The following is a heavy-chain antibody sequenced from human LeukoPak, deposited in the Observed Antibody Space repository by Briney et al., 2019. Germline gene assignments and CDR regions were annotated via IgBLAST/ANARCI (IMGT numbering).Heavy chain of an antibody. CDR1: GFTLSTYS. CDR2: ISSYSSTI. CDR3: AKGPRALDHSTHRFDY. D-gene: IGHD1-1*01. V-gene: IGHV3-48*01. J-gene: IGHJ4*02. Sequence: GGSLRLSCAASGFTLSTYSMNWVRQAPGKGLEWVSYISSYSSTIYYADSVKGRFTVSRDNSRNTLYLQMDRLTVEDTALYYCAKGPRALDHSTHRFDYWGKGTLVTVSS.